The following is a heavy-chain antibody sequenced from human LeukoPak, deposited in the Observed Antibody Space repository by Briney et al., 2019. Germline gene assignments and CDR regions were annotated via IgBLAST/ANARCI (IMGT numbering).Heavy chain of an antibody. D-gene: IGHD3-22*01. CDR1: GFTFRSCA. Sequence: PGGSLRLSCAASGFTFRSCAIYWVRQAPGKGLEWVSGISGSGGDTYFADSVKGRFTISRDNPKNTLYLQMNSLRAEDTAVYFCAKRGVVIRVILVGFHKAAYYFDSWGQGALVTVSS. CDR2: ISGSGGDT. J-gene: IGHJ4*02. CDR3: AKRGVVIRVILVGFHKAAYYFDS. V-gene: IGHV3-23*01.